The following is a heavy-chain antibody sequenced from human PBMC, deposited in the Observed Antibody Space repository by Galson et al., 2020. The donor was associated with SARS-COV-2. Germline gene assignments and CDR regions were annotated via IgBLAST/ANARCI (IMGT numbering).Heavy chain of an antibody. Sequence: GESLKISCRTSGHTCTGYFIHWVRQAPGQGLEWMGWINPNSGGTKYAQKFLGRVTISTDMSVSSVYMELSSLTSADTAFYFCARGCGYNYGRGGMEDSWGQGTLVTVSS. V-gene: IGHV1-2*02. D-gene: IGHD4-17*01. CDR1: GHTCTGYF. CDR2: INPNSGGT. J-gene: IGHJ4*02. CDR3: ARGCGYNYGRGGMEDS.